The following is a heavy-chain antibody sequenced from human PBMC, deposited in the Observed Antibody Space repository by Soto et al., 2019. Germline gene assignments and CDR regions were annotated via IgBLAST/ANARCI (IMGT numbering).Heavy chain of an antibody. CDR2: IYYSGST. CDR1: GGSISSYY. V-gene: IGHV4-59*01. Sequence: QVQLQESGPGLVKPSETLSLTCTVSGGSISSYYWSWIRQPPGKGLEWIGYIYYSGSTNYNPSLKSRVTXSXEXXKSQFSLKLSSVTAADAAVYYCARELFGRGVWFDPWGQGTLVTVSS. D-gene: IGHD3-10*01. CDR3: ARELFGRGVWFDP. J-gene: IGHJ5*02.